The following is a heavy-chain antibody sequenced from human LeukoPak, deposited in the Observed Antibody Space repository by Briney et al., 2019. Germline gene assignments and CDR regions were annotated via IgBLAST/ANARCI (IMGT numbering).Heavy chain of an antibody. V-gene: IGHV3-7*01. J-gene: IGHJ4*02. Sequence: GGSLRLSCAASGFTFSNYWMNWVRQAPGKGLEWVAIIKQDGSEKLYVDSVEGRFTISRDNAKNSLYLQMNSLGVEDTAVYYRMGGAGWLVDYWGQGTLVTVSS. CDR1: GFTFSNYW. CDR2: IKQDGSEK. D-gene: IGHD2-15*01. CDR3: MGGAGWLVDY.